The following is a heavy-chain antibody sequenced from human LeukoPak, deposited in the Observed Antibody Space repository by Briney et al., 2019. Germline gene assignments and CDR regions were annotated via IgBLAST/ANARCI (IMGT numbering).Heavy chain of an antibody. J-gene: IGHJ2*01. CDR2: INTDGSTT. Sequence: GGSLRLSCAASGFTFSSYWMHWVRQAPGKGLVWVSRINTDGSTTSYADSVKGRFTISRDNAKNTLYLQMNSLRAEDTAVYYCARVAVGCWNFDLWGRGTLVTVSS. V-gene: IGHV3-74*01. CDR3: ARVAVGCWNFDL. D-gene: IGHD2-15*01. CDR1: GFTFSSYW.